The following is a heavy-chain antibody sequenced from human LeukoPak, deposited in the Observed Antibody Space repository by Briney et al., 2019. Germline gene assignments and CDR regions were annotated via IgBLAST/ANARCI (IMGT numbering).Heavy chain of an antibody. V-gene: IGHV4-34*01. D-gene: IGHD3-22*01. CDR1: GGSFSGYY. Sequence: SETLSLTCAVYGGSFSGYYWSWIRHPPGKGLEWIGEINHSGSTNYNPSLKSRVTISADTSKNQFSLKLSSVTAADTAVYYCASYDSSGNFDYWGQGALVTVSS. CDR3: ASYDSSGNFDY. J-gene: IGHJ4*02. CDR2: INHSGST.